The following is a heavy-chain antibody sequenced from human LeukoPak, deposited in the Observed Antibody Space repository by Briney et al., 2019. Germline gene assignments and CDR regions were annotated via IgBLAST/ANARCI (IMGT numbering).Heavy chain of an antibody. J-gene: IGHJ1*01. Sequence: GGSLRLSCAGSGCTFSSYGMHWVRQAPGKGLEWVEVITYDGSNKYYADSVKGRFTISRDNSKNTLYLQMNSLRAEDTAVYYCAKGYGDYGFFSEDPEYFQHWGPGTLVTVSS. CDR1: GCTFSSYG. V-gene: IGHV3-30*18. D-gene: IGHD4-17*01. CDR2: ITYDGSNK. CDR3: AKGYGDYGFFSEDPEYFQH.